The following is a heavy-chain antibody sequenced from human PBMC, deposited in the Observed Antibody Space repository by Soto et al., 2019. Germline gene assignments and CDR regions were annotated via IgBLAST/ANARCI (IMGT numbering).Heavy chain of an antibody. J-gene: IGHJ6*03. CDR1: GFTFSSYS. Sequence: PGGSLRLSCAASGFTFSSYSMNWVRQAPGKGLEWVSSISSSSSYIYYADSVKGRFTISRDNAKNSLYLQMNSLRAEDTAVYYCARGELESYYYYMDVWGKGTTVTVSS. V-gene: IGHV3-21*01. CDR3: ARGELESYYYYMDV. CDR2: ISSSSSYI. D-gene: IGHD3-3*01.